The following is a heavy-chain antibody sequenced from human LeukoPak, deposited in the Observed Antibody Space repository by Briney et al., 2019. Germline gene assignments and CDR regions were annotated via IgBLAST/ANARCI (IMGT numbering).Heavy chain of an antibody. V-gene: IGHV3-30*02. CDR3: AKDQCSSASLLSCRYFDY. CDR2: IQYDGSNK. Sequence: GGSLRLSCAASEFTFSSYGMHWVRQAPGKGPEWVAFIQYDGSNKNYADFVKGRFTISRDNSKKTLYLQMDSLRTEDTATYYCAKDQCSSASLLSCRYFDYWGQGALVTVSS. J-gene: IGHJ4*02. D-gene: IGHD2-2*01. CDR1: EFTFSSYG.